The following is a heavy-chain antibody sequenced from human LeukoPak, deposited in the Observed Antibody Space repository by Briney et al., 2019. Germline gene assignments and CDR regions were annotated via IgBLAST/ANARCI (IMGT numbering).Heavy chain of an antibody. CDR2: INSDGSST. CDR3: ARGYSSGWYYFDY. V-gene: IGHV3-74*01. Sequence: GGSLRLSCAASGFTFSSYWMHSVRQAPGKGLVWVSRINSDGSSTSYADSVKGRFTISRDNAKNTLYLQMNSLRAEDTAVYYCARGYSSGWYYFDYWGQGTLVTVSS. J-gene: IGHJ4*02. CDR1: GFTFSSYW. D-gene: IGHD6-19*01.